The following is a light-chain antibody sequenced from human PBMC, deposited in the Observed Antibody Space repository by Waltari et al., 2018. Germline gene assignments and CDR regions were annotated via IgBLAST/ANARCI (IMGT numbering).Light chain of an antibody. CDR3: QQSYNTPPMYT. CDR1: QKIYTY. CDR2: SVS. J-gene: IGKJ2*01. Sequence: DIQMTQSPSSLSASVGHRVPITCRASQKIYTYLNWYQQKAGKAPNLLISSVSTLQSGVPSRFSGSGSGTEFTLTISSLQPEDFATYFCQQSYNTPPMYTFGQGTKLELK. V-gene: IGKV1-39*01.